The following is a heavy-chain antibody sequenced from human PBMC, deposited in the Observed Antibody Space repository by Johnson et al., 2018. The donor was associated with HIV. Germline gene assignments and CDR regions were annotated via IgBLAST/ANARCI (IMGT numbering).Heavy chain of an antibody. J-gene: IGHJ3*02. Sequence: QVKLVESGGGVVQPGGSLRLSCAASGFTFSSYGMHWVRQAPGKGLEWVAFIRYDGSNKYYADSVKGRFTISRDNSKNTLYLQMNSLRAEDTAVYYCARGAFDIWGQGTMVTVSS. D-gene: IGHD3-10*01. CDR3: ARGAFDI. V-gene: IGHV3-30*02. CDR2: IRYDGSNK. CDR1: GFTFSSYG.